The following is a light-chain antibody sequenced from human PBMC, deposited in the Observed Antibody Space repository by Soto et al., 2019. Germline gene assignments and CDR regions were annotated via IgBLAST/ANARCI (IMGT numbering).Light chain of an antibody. Sequence: EMVLTQSPATLSLSPGERATLSCRAAQSVGTYLAWYQQKPGQGPRLLIYDASKRAIGIPARFSGSGSGTDFTLTISSLEPEDFAVYHCQYRGGFGQGTKLEMK. CDR2: DAS. CDR3: QYRGG. V-gene: IGKV3-11*01. J-gene: IGKJ2*03. CDR1: QSVGTY.